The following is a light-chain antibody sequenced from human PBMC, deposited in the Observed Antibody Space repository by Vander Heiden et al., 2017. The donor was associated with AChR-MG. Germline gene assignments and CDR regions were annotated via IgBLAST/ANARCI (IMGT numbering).Light chain of an antibody. CDR2: RNN. CDR1: RSNIGSNY. V-gene: IGLV1-47*01. CDR3: AAWDDSLSGPWV. Sequence: QSVLTQPPSASGTPGHRVTITCSGSRSNIGSNYVYWYQQLPGTAPKLLIYRNNQRPSGVPDRFSGSKSGTSASLAISGLRSEDEADYYCAAWDDSLSGPWVFGGGTKLTVL. J-gene: IGLJ3*02.